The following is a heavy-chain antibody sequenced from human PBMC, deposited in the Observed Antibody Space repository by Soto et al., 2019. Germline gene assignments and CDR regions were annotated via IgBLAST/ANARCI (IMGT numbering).Heavy chain of an antibody. V-gene: IGHV4-30-2*01. Sequence: LQLQESRSGLVKPSQTLSLTCAVSGGSISSGGYSWRWIRQPPGKGLEWIGYIYHSGSTYYNPSLKSRVTISVDRSKNQFSLKLSSVTAADTAVFYCARALIIKVDYWGQGTLVTVSS. D-gene: IGHD3-10*01. J-gene: IGHJ4*02. CDR3: ARALIIKVDY. CDR1: GGSISSGGYS. CDR2: IYHSGST.